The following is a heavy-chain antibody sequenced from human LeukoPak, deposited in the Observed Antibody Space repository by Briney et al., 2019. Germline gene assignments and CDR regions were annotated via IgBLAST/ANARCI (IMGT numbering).Heavy chain of an antibody. D-gene: IGHD6-13*01. Sequence: GRSLRLSCAASGFTFSSYGMHWVRQAPGKGLEWVAVISYDGSNKYYADSVKGRFTISRDNSKNTLYLQMNSLRAEDTAVYYCARDLAAGGVRGYGMDVWGQGTTVTVSS. CDR2: ISYDGSNK. J-gene: IGHJ6*02. CDR1: GFTFSSYG. CDR3: ARDLAAGGVRGYGMDV. V-gene: IGHV3-30*03.